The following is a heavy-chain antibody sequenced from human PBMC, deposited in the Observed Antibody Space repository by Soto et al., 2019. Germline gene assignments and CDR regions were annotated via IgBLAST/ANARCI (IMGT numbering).Heavy chain of an antibody. V-gene: IGHV1-2*02. CDR3: ARDLCPLGSGSACPKFGLDF. CDR2: LKSDNGGA. J-gene: IGHJ6*02. Sequence: ASVKVSCKASGYTFTGHYMHWVRQVSGKGLEYLGWLKSDNGGACSAPKFQGRVTFTRDTSTTTAYMELSGLRSDDTAVYFCARDLCPLGSGSACPKFGLDFWGQGTTVTVSS. D-gene: IGHD3-10*01. CDR1: GYTFTGHY.